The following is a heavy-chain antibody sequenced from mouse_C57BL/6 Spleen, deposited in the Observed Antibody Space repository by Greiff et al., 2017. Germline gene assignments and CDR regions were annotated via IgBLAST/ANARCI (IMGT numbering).Heavy chain of an antibody. D-gene: IGHD4-1*01. CDR3: ASNWDFDY. J-gene: IGHJ2*01. Sequence: DVKLVESGGGLVTPGGSLKLSCAASGFTFSSYAMSWVRQTPEKRLEWVATISDGGSYTYYPDNVKGRFTISRDNAKNNLYLQMSHLKSEDTAMYYCASNWDFDYWGQGTTLTVSS. CDR1: GFTFSSYA. CDR2: ISDGGSYT. V-gene: IGHV5-4*03.